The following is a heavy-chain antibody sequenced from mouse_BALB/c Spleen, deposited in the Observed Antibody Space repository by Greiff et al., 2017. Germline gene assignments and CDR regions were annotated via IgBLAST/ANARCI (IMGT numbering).Heavy chain of an antibody. D-gene: IGHD2-2*01. Sequence: EVHLVESGGGLVQPGGSLNLSCAASGFDFSRYWMSWARQAPGKGQEWIGEINPGSSTINYTPSLKDKFIISRDNAKNTLYLQMSKVRSEDTALYYCARRGYDERGYAMDYWGQGTSVTVSS. CDR2: INPGSSTI. J-gene: IGHJ4*01. CDR1: GFDFSRYW. CDR3: ARRGYDERGYAMDY. V-gene: IGHV4-2*02.